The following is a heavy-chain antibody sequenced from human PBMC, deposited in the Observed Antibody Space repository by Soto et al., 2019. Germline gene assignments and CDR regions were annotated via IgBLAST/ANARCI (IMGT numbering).Heavy chain of an antibody. Sequence: QVQLQESGPGLVKPSGTLSLTCAVSVVSISSHDWWTWGRQPPGKGLEWIGESHQSGSTNYNSSLESRVTIEVDTSKNQFSLKLRSVTVADTAVYYCATRDNSRLYWGQGTLVTVSS. CDR1: VVSISSHDW. J-gene: IGHJ4*02. CDR3: ATRDNSRLY. D-gene: IGHD6-13*01. V-gene: IGHV4-4*02. CDR2: SHQSGST.